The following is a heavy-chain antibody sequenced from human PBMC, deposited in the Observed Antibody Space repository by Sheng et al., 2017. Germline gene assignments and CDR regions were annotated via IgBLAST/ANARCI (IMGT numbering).Heavy chain of an antibody. V-gene: IGHV1-18*01. J-gene: IGHJ5*02. CDR1: GYTFTSYG. Sequence: QVQLVQSGAEVKKPGASVKVSCKASGYTFTSYGISWVRQAPGQGLEWMGWISAYNGNTNYAQKLQGRVTMTTDTSTSTAYMELRSLRSDDTAVYYCARDYINYDILTGYFHKPQGFDPWGQGTLVTVSS. D-gene: IGHD3-9*01. CDR3: ARDYINYDILTGYFHKPQGFDP. CDR2: ISAYNGNT.